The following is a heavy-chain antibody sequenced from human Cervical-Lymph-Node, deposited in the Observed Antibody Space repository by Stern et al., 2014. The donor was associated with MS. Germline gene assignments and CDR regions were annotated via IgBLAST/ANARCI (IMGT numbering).Heavy chain of an antibody. CDR3: ARDPPLTLKGAFDI. Sequence: QVQLVQSGPGLVKPSQTLSLTCTVSGGSISSGSYYWTWIRQPAGKGLEWIGHIYSTGSTKYNPSLKRRVTISGDTSQNQFSLNLRSVTAADTAVYYCARDPPLTLKGAFDIWGQGIMVTVSS. CDR1: GGSISSGSYY. D-gene: IGHD4-23*01. CDR2: IYSTGST. V-gene: IGHV4-61*02. J-gene: IGHJ3*02.